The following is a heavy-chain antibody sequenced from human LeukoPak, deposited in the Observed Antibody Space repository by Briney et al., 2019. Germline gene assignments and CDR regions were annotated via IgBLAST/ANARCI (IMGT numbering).Heavy chain of an antibody. D-gene: IGHD3-10*01. CDR1: GFTFSSYA. V-gene: IGHV3-23*01. CDR2: ISGSGGST. Sequence: GGSLRLSCAASGFTFSSYAMSWVRQAPGKGLEWVSAISGSGGSTYYADSVKGRFTISRDISKNTLYLQMNSLRAEDTAVYYCARVLSGRGSLYDYYYYMDVWGKGTTVTISS. J-gene: IGHJ6*03. CDR3: ARVLSGRGSLYDYYYYMDV.